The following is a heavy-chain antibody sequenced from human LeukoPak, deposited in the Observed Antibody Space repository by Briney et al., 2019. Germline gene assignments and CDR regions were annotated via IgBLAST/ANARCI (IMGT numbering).Heavy chain of an antibody. V-gene: IGHV1-69*05. D-gene: IGHD3-22*01. J-gene: IGHJ4*02. CDR3: ASPRQYHYDSSGYTVFDY. CDR1: GGTFSSYA. Sequence: AASVKVSCKASGGTFSSYAISWVRQAPGQGLEWMGGIIPIFGTANYAQKFQGRVTITTDESTSTAYMELSSLRSEDTAVYYCASPRQYHYDSSGYTVFDYWGQGTLVTVSS. CDR2: IIPIFGTA.